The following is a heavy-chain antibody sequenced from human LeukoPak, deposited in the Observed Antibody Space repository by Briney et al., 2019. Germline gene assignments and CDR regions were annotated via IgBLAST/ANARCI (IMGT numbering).Heavy chain of an antibody. CDR2: IYFSGST. J-gene: IGHJ6*03. CDR3: ARHGEDFWSGYYVSYMDV. D-gene: IGHD3-3*01. V-gene: IGHV4-59*08. Sequence: PSETLSLTCTVSGGSISNYYWNWIRQPLGKGLEWIGYIYFSGSTNYNPSLKSRLTISVDTSNNQFSLKLSSVTAADTAVYYCARHGEDFWSGYYVSYMDVWGKGTTVTVSS. CDR1: GGSISNYY.